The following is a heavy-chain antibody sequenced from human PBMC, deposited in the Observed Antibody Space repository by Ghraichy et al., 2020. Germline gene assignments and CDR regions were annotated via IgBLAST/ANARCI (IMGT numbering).Heavy chain of an antibody. D-gene: IGHD6-6*01. CDR1: GDSVSSNSVA. V-gene: IGHV6-1*01. CDR2: TYYRSKWYN. CDR3: ARDRPFKY. J-gene: IGHJ4*02. Sequence: QTLSLPCAISGDSVSSNSVAWNWIRQSPSRGLEWLGRTYYRSKWYNEYAAYVKSRITINPDTSKNQFSLQLNSVTPEDTAVYYCARDRPFKYWGQGTLVIVST.